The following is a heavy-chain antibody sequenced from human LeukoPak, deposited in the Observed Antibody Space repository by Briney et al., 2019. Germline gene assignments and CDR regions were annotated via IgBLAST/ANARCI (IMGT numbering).Heavy chain of an antibody. CDR3: ASGNQRGPLTFDY. CDR1: GYCITSYL. Sequence: GESLKISWEGSGYCITSYLIGWVRQIPEKGLEWMGIIYTGDSDASYSTSFQGQVTISADKSISTAYLQWSSLNASDTAMYYCASGNQRGPLTFDYWGQGTLVTVSS. CDR2: IYTGDSDA. D-gene: IGHD1-14*01. V-gene: IGHV5-51*01. J-gene: IGHJ4*02.